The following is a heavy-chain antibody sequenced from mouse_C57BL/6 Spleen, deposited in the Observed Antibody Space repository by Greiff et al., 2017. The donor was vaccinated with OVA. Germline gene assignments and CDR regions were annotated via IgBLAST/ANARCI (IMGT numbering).Heavy chain of an antibody. CDR2: IYPGDGDT. D-gene: IGHD1-1*01. Sequence: VKLQQSGPELVKPGASVKISCKASGYAFSSSWMNWVKQRPGKGLEWIGRIYPGDGDTNYNGKFKGKATLTADKSSSTAYMQLSSLTSEDSAVYFCARHHYGSSYAMDYWGQGTSVTVSS. V-gene: IGHV1-82*01. J-gene: IGHJ4*01. CDR3: ARHHYGSSYAMDY. CDR1: GYAFSSSW.